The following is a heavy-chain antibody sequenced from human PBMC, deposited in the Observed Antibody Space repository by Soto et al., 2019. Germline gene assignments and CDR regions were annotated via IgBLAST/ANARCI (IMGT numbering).Heavy chain of an antibody. Sequence: GGSLRLSCAASGFTFSSYSMNWVRQAPGKGLEWVSSISSSSSYIYYADSVKGRFTISRDNAKNSLYLQMNSLRAEDTAVYYCARDRGYCSGGSCYIVPFDYWGQGTLVTVSS. CDR2: ISSSSSYI. CDR3: ARDRGYCSGGSCYIVPFDY. CDR1: GFTFSSYS. J-gene: IGHJ4*02. D-gene: IGHD2-15*01. V-gene: IGHV3-21*01.